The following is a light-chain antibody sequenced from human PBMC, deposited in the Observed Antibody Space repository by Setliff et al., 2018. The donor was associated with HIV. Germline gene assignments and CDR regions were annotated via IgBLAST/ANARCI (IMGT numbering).Light chain of an antibody. V-gene: IGKV3-20*01. J-gene: IGKJ3*01. CDR1: QSVSSSY. CDR2: GAS. Sequence: EIVLKQSPGTLSLSPGERATLSCRASQSVSSSYLAWYQQKPGQAPRLLIYGASSRATGIPDRFSGSGSGTDFTLTISRLEPEDFPVYYCQQYGSSQFTFGPGTKVDIK. CDR3: QQYGSSQFT.